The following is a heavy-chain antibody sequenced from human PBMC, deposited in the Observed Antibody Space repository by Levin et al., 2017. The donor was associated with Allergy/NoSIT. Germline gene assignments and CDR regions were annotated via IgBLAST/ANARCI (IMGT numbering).Heavy chain of an antibody. CDR1: ALAFRSYA. D-gene: IGHD6-13*01. Sequence: QSGESLKISCAASALAFRSYAMTWVRQAPGKGLEWVSSITGNGAGGTYYADSVMGRFSISRDDSRNTLYLHMESLRAEDTAVYYCARGKSAGEVDWFDPWGQGTLVTVSP. CDR3: ARGKSAGEVDWFDP. CDR2: ITGNGAGGT. J-gene: IGHJ5*02. V-gene: IGHV3-23*01.